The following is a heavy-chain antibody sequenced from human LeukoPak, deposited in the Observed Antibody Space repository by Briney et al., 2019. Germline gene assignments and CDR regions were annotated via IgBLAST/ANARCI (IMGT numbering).Heavy chain of an antibody. CDR3: ARRDFIAIFGVVISGGFDP. J-gene: IGHJ5*02. Sequence: PGGSLRLSCAASGFTFSIYSMNCVRQAPGKGLEWVSSISSSSSYIYYADSVKGRFTISRDNAKNSLYLQMNSLRAEDTAVYYCARRDFIAIFGVVISGGFDPWGQGTLVTVSS. CDR2: ISSSSSYI. D-gene: IGHD3-3*01. V-gene: IGHV3-21*01. CDR1: GFTFSIYS.